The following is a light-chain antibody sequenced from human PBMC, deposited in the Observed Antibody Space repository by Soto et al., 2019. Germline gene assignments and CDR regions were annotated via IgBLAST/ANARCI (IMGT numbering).Light chain of an antibody. V-gene: IGKV3-15*01. J-gene: IGKJ5*01. CDR1: QSVSSN. CDR3: QQYYDWPIT. Sequence: ELVMTQSPATLSESPGERATLSCRASQSVSSNLAWYQQKPGQAPRLLIYGASTRATGIPARFSGSGSGTEFTLTISSLQSEDFAVYYCQQYYDWPITFGQGTRLEIK. CDR2: GAS.